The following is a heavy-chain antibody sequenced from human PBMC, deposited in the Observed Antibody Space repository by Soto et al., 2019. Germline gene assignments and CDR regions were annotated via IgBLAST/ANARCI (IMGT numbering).Heavy chain of an antibody. CDR1: GDSLSNYY. V-gene: IGHV4-59*08. Sequence: SETLSLTCTVSGDSLSNYYWNWIRQPPGKGLEWIGYFSNSGTTNYNPSLKSRVTISADTSKNQFFLKLTSVTAVDTAVYYCGRHLFSDVWGQGTTVTVSS. CDR2: FSNSGTT. D-gene: IGHD2-21*01. CDR3: GRHLFSDV. J-gene: IGHJ6*02.